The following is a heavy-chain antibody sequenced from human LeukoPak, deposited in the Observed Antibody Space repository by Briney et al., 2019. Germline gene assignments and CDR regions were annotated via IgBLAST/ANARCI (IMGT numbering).Heavy chain of an antibody. Sequence: PSETLSLPCTVSSGSISSYYGSWIRHPAGKGLEWVGRIYNSGSTNYNPYLKCRVTMSVDTSKNQCSLKLSSVTAADTAVYYRARDRPLYYYYYYMDVGGKGTTVTVSS. CDR1: SGSISSYY. V-gene: IGHV4-4*07. J-gene: IGHJ6*03. CDR3: ARDRPLYYYYYYMDV. CDR2: IYNSGST.